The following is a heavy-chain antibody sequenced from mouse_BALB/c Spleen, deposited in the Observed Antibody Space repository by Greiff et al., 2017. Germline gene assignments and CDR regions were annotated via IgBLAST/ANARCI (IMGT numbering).Heavy chain of an antibody. CDR1: GFTFTDYY. V-gene: IGHV7-3*02. CDR2: IRNKANGYTT. Sequence: EVNLVESGGGLVQPGGSLRLSCATSGFTFTDYYMSWVRQPPGKALEWLGFIRNKANGYTTEYSASVKGRFTISRDNSQSILYLQMNTLRAEDSATYYCARDIGYGSPFDYWGQGTTLTVSS. D-gene: IGHD1-1*01. J-gene: IGHJ2*01. CDR3: ARDIGYGSPFDY.